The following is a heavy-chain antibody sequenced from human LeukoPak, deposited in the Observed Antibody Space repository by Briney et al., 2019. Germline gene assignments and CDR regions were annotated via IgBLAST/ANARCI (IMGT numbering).Heavy chain of an antibody. D-gene: IGHD3-3*01. Sequence: PGGSLRLSCAASGFTFSTYGMHWGRQAPGKGLEWVAIIWNDGSNKYYADSVKGRFAISRDNSKSTLYLHMNSLRAEDTAVYYCARGSSTIFGVVIIAPFFDYWGQGTLVTVSS. CDR2: IWNDGSNK. CDR1: GFTFSTYG. V-gene: IGHV3-33*01. CDR3: ARGSSTIFGVVIIAPFFDY. J-gene: IGHJ4*02.